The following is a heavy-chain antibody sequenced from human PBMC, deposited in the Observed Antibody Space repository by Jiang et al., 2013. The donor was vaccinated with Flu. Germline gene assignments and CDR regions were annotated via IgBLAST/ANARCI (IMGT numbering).Heavy chain of an antibody. Sequence: YNPSLKSRVTISIDTSKNQFSLKLRSVTAADTAVFYCARDPGDLGAFDIWGQGTMVTVSS. J-gene: IGHJ3*02. V-gene: IGHV4-59*01. CDR3: ARDPGDLGAFDI. D-gene: IGHD3-16*01.